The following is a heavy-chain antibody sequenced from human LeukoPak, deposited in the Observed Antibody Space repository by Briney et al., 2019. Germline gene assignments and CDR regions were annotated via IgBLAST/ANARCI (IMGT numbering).Heavy chain of an antibody. CDR3: AHSKPGSSGWDWFDY. J-gene: IGHJ4*02. CDR1: GWARSTRGGG. CDR2: IYWNDGK. D-gene: IGHD6-19*01. V-gene: IGHV2-5*01. Sequence: KVCGPTLFNPTPTLTLTGTFMGWARSTRGGGVGWIRQTPGKGRGWLSVIYWNDGKSYSPTSKGKLTITKDNVKKQEDLAMNNMDPVDTATYYCAHSKPGSSGWDWFDYWGQGTLVPVSS.